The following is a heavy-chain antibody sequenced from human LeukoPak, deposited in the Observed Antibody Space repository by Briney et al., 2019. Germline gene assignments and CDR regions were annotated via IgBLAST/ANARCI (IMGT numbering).Heavy chain of an antibody. CDR1: GFTFSNYS. V-gene: IGHV3-21*04. D-gene: IGHD3-10*01. J-gene: IGHJ4*02. CDR3: AAEMVRGVIN. CDR2: INSSSSYI. Sequence: GGSLRLSCAASGFTFSNYSMNWVRQAPGKGLEWVSSINSSSSYIYYADSVKGRFTISRDNAKNSLYLQMNSLRAEDTALYYCAAEMVRGVINWGQGTLVTVSS.